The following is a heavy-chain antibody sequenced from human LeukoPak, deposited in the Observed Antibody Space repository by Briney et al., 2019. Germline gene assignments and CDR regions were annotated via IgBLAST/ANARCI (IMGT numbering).Heavy chain of an antibody. CDR2: IWYDGGNK. D-gene: IGHD3-22*01. Sequence: AGRSLRLSCAASGFTFSSYGMHWVRQAPGKGLEWVAVIWYDGGNKYYADSVKGRFTISRDNSKNTLYLQMNSLRAEDTAVYYCAKAGGPDSSGYYHYFDYWGQGTLVTVSS. V-gene: IGHV3-33*06. CDR1: GFTFSSYG. J-gene: IGHJ4*02. CDR3: AKAGGPDSSGYYHYFDY.